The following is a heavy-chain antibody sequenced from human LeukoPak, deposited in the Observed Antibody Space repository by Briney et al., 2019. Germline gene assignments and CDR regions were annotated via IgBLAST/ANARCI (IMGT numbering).Heavy chain of an antibody. CDR2: IYYSGST. CDR3: AGKNGWPFDY. Sequence: SETPSLTCTVSGGSISSSSYYWGWIRQPPGKGLEWIGSIYYSGSTYYNPSLKSRVTISVDTSKNQFSLKLSSVTAADTAVYYCAGKNGWPFDYWGQGTLVTVSS. CDR1: GGSISSSSYY. J-gene: IGHJ4*02. V-gene: IGHV4-39*07. D-gene: IGHD6-19*01.